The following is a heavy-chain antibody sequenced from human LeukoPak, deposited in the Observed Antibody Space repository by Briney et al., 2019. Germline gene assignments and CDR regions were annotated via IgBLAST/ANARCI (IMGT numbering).Heavy chain of an antibody. CDR3: AKNAYDFWSGYYATYFDY. V-gene: IGHV3-23*01. J-gene: IGHJ4*02. D-gene: IGHD3-3*01. CDR1: GFTFSSYA. CDR2: ISGSGGST. Sequence: GGSLRLSSAASGFTFSSYAMSWVRQAPGKGLEWVSAISGSGGSTYYADSVKGRFTISRDNSKNTLYLQMNSLRAEDTAIYYCAKNAYDFWSGYYATYFDYWGQGTLVTVSS.